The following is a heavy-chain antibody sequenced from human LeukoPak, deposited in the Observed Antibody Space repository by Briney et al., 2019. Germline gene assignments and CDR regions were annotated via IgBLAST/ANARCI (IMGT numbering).Heavy chain of an antibody. D-gene: IGHD5-12*01. J-gene: IGHJ4*02. V-gene: IGHV3-74*01. CDR1: GFTFTTHW. CDR3: ARGKYGGYFINY. CDR2: IKPDGSDT. Sequence: GGSLRLSCGASGFTFTTHWIHWVRQAPGKGLVWVSRIKPDGSDTNYADSVKGRFTISRDNAKNTVYLQMNSLRAEDTAVYYCARGKYGGYFINYWGQGTLVTVSS.